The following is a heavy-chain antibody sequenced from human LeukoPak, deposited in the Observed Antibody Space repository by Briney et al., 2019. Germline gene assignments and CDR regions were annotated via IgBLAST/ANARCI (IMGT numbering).Heavy chain of an antibody. J-gene: IGHJ4*02. CDR2: IWYDGSNK. V-gene: IGHV3-30*02. CDR3: AKGALEPIGFDY. CDR1: GFTFSSYG. Sequence: GGSLRLSCAASGFTFSSYGMHWVRQAPGKGLEWVAVIWYDGSNKYYADSVKGRFTISRDNSKNTLYLQMNSLRPEDAAVYYCAKGALEPIGFDYLGQGTLVTVSS. D-gene: IGHD1-1*01.